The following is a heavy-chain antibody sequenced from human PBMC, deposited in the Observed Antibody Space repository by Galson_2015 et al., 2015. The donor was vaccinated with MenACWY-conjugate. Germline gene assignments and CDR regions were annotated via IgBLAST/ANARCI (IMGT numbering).Heavy chain of an antibody. Sequence: SVKVSCKVSGYTLTELSMHWVRQAPGKGLEWMGGFDPEDGETIYAQKFQGRVTMTEDTSTDTAYMELRSLRSDDTAVYYCARDSFYCSGGSCHRYPWFTYYFDYWGQGTLVTVSS. CDR2: FDPEDGET. V-gene: IGHV1-24*01. D-gene: IGHD2-15*01. CDR3: ARDSFYCSGGSCHRYPWFTYYFDY. CDR1: GYTLTELS. J-gene: IGHJ4*02.